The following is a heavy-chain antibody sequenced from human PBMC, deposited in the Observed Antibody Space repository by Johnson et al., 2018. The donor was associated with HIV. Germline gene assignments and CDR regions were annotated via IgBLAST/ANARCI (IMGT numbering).Heavy chain of an antibody. D-gene: IGHD2-15*01. CDR2: ISYDGSNK. V-gene: IGHV3-30-3*01. Sequence: QMLLVESGGGLVQPGGSLRLSCAASGFTFSDYYMSWIRQAPGKGLEWVAVISYDGSNKYYADSVKGRFTISRDNSKNTLHLQMNSLRAEDTAVYYCARLRSGNRAFDIWGQGTMVTVSS. CDR1: GFTFSDYY. CDR3: ARLRSGNRAFDI. J-gene: IGHJ3*02.